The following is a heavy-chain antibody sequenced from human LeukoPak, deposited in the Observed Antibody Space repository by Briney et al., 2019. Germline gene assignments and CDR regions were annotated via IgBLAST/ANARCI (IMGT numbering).Heavy chain of an antibody. V-gene: IGHV3-21*01. Sequence: GGSLRLSCAASGFTFSSYSMNWVRQAPGKGLEWVSSISSSSSYIYYADSVKGRFTISRDNSKNTLYLQMNSLRAEDTAVYYCAKPLDGEHWFDPWGQGTLVTVSS. CDR2: ISSSSSYI. CDR1: GFTFSSYS. CDR3: AKPLDGEHWFDP. D-gene: IGHD4-17*01. J-gene: IGHJ5*02.